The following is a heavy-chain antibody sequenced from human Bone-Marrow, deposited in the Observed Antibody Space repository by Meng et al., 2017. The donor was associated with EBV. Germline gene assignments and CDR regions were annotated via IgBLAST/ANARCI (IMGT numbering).Heavy chain of an antibody. J-gene: IGHJ4*02. CDR3: ARPFPSIVSPRLDPFGD. CDR2: VHYSGST. CDR1: GGSISSFYY. Sequence: RQRSGQGQGNLSATRSLTWTGPGGSISSFYYWGWIRQPPGRGLEWIGSVHYSGSTYYSPSLKSRITVSVDTSKNQFSLRLTSVTAADTAVYYCARPFPSIVSPRLDPFGDWGQGTLVTVSS. D-gene: IGHD5/OR15-5a*01. V-gene: IGHV4-39*01.